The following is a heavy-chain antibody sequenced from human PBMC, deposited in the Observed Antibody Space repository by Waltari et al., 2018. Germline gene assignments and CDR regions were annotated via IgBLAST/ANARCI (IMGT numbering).Heavy chain of an antibody. Sequence: EVQLVESGGGLVQPGGSLRLLCPAPGFTFMTYWMHWVRGVPGKGLAWISRINSDWTMKTCADSVKGRFTISRDNAKKTLYLQMSSLRVEDTAVYYCVGGMGDFWGQGNPVTVSS. CDR3: VGGMGDF. J-gene: IGHJ4*02. CDR2: INSDWTMK. D-gene: IGHD3-16*01. CDR1: GFTFMTYW. V-gene: IGHV3-74*01.